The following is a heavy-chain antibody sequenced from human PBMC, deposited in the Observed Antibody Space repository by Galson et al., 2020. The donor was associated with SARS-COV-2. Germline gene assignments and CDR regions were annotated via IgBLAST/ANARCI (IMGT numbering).Heavy chain of an antibody. V-gene: IGHV3-64D*06. Sequence: LGESLKLHCSVPGFSLSAYTMFWDRQAPVKGLEYISSVSNYGERTSYADSVKGRFTITRDNSKNTVYLQMSSLRPDDTAVYYCVKDLGRSWGEVDCWGQGTLVIVSA. CDR3: VKDLGRSWGEVDC. D-gene: IGHD3-9*01. CDR1: GFSLSAYT. CDR2: VSNYGERT. J-gene: IGHJ1*01.